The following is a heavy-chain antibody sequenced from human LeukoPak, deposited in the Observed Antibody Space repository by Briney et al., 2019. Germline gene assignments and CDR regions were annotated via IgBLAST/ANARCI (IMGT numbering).Heavy chain of an antibody. CDR2: ISYDGSNK. Sequence: GGSLRLSCAASGFTFSSYAMHWVRQAPGKGLEWVAVISYDGSNKYYADSVKGRFTISRDNSQNTLYLQMNSLRAEDTAVYYCARGTKYSSSPLDYWGQGTLVTVSS. CDR1: GFTFSSYA. D-gene: IGHD6-6*01. J-gene: IGHJ4*02. V-gene: IGHV3-30-3*01. CDR3: ARGTKYSSSPLDY.